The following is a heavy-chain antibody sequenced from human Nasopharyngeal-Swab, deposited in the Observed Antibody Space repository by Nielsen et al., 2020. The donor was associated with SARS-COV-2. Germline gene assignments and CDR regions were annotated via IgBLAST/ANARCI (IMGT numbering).Heavy chain of an antibody. Sequence: ESLKISCAASGFTFSSYSMNWVRQAPGKGLEWVSYISSSSSTIYYADSVKGRFTISRDNAKNSMYLQMNSLRDEDTAVYYRARGLGEKAYYYYGMDVWGQGATVNVSS. CDR2: ISSSSSTI. D-gene: IGHD3-16*01. CDR3: ARGLGEKAYYYYGMDV. V-gene: IGHV3-48*02. J-gene: IGHJ6*02. CDR1: GFTFSSYS.